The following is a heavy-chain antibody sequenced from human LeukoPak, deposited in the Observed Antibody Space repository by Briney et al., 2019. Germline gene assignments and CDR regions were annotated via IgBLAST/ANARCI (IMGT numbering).Heavy chain of an antibody. V-gene: IGHV4-39*01. J-gene: IGHJ5*02. CDR3: ARQTKGSRFCSGGSCYSRWFDP. Sequence: SETLSLTCTVSGGSISSSSYYWGWIRQPPGKGLEWIGSLYYSGNTYYNPSRNSRVTISVDTSKNQFSLKLSSVTAADTAVYYCARQTKGSRFCSGGSCYSRWFDPWGQGTLVTVPS. D-gene: IGHD2-15*01. CDR2: LYYSGNT. CDR1: GGSISSSSYY.